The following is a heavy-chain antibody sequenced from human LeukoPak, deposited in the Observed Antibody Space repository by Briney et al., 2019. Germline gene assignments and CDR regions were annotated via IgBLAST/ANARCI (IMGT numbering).Heavy chain of an antibody. V-gene: IGHV3-23*01. CDR3: AKVEWELRYFDY. Sequence: GGSLRLSCAASGFTFSSYAMSWVRQAPGEGLEWVAAISGSGGSTYYADSVKGRFTISRDNSKNSLYLQMNSLRAEDTAVYYCAKVEWELRYFDYWGQGTLVTVSS. CDR2: ISGSGGST. CDR1: GFTFSSYA. D-gene: IGHD1-26*01. J-gene: IGHJ4*02.